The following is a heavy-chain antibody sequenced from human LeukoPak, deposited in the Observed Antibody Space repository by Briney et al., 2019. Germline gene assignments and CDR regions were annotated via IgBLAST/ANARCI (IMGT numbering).Heavy chain of an antibody. V-gene: IGHV3-21*06. CDR2: ISSSSSYI. J-gene: IGHJ4*02. CDR1: GFTFKNYA. CDR3: ARGDSTLDY. D-gene: IGHD6-13*01. Sequence: GRSLRLSCAASGFTFKNYAMHWVRQAPGKGLEWVSSISSSSSYIYYADSVKGRFTISRDNAKNSLYLQMNSLRAEDTAVYYCARGDSTLDYWGQGTLVTVSS.